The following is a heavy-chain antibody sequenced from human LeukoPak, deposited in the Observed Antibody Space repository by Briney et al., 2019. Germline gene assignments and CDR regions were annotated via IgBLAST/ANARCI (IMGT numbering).Heavy chain of an antibody. CDR2: INAGNGNT. Sequence: ASVKVSCKASGYTFTSYAMHWVRQAPGQRLEWMGWINAGNGNTKYSQKFQGRVTITGDTSASTAYMELSSLRSEDTAVYYCARDQITMVQGVFNWFDPRGQGTLVTVSS. CDR3: ARDQITMVQGVFNWFDP. J-gene: IGHJ5*02. D-gene: IGHD3-10*01. V-gene: IGHV1-3*01. CDR1: GYTFTSYA.